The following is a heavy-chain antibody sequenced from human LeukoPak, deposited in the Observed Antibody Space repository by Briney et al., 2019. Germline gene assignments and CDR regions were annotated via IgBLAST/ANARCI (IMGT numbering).Heavy chain of an antibody. CDR2: IYSGGST. CDR3: ARAYVGGTFDS. V-gene: IGHV3-66*01. CDR1: GFTVSSNY. Sequence: GGSLRLSCAASGFTVSSNYMSWVRQAPGKGLEWVSVIYSGGSTYYADSVKGRFTISRDNSKNTLYLQMNSLRAEDTAVYYCARAYVGGTFDSWGQGTLVTVSS. J-gene: IGHJ4*02. D-gene: IGHD3-16*01.